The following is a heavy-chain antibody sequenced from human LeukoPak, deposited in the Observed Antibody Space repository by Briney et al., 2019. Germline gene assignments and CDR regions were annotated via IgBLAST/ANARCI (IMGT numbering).Heavy chain of an antibody. CDR2: IIPIFGTA. CDR3: ARAITRIGYYYYYMDV. J-gene: IGHJ6*03. CDR1: GGTFSSYA. Sequence: SVKVSCKASGGTFSSYAISWVRQAPGQGLEWMGGIIPIFGTANYAQKFQGRVTITADESTSTAYMELSSLRSEDTAVYYCARAITRIGYYYYYMDVWGKGTTVTVSS. D-gene: IGHD2-2*01. V-gene: IGHV1-69*13.